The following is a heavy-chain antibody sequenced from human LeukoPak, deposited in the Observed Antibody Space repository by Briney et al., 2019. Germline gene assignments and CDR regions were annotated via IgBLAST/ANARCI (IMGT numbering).Heavy chain of an antibody. Sequence: GGSLRLSCAASGFTFSTYWMNWVRRAPGKGLVWVSRISTDGSVTSYADSVKGRFTISRDNAKNTMYLQMNSLRAEATAVYFWARIGSCGSYSGHYFDHWGQGTLVTVSS. D-gene: IGHD3-16*01. CDR1: GFTFSTYW. J-gene: IGHJ4*02. V-gene: IGHV3-74*01. CDR3: ARIGSCGSYSGHYFDH. CDR2: ISTDGSVT.